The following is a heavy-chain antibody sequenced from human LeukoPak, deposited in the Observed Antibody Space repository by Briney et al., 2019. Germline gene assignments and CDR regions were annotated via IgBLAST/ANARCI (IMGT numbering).Heavy chain of an antibody. CDR1: GYTFTSNG. CDR2: ISAYNGTT. J-gene: IGHJ4*02. V-gene: IGHV1-18*01. D-gene: IGHD6-19*01. Sequence: ASVKVSCKASGYTFTSNGISWVRQAPGEGLEGMGWISAYNGTTKYVQKFQGRVTMTTDTSTSTAYMELRSLRSDDTAVYYCARETSSGSCDYWGQGTLVTVSS. CDR3: ARETSSGSCDY.